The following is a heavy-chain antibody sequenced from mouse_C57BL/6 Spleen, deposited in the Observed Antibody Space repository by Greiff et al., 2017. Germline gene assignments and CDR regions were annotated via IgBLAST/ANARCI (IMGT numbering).Heavy chain of an antibody. CDR2: ISDGGSDT. V-gene: IGHV5-4*01. Sequence: EVQGVESGGGLVKPGASLKLSCAASGFTFSSYAMSWVRQTPEKRLEWVATISDGGSDTYYPYNVKGRFTISRDNAKNNQYLQISLLTSEDTAIYYCAIGNYYFDYWGQGTTLTVSS. CDR1: GFTFSSYA. J-gene: IGHJ2*01. CDR3: AIGNYYFDY.